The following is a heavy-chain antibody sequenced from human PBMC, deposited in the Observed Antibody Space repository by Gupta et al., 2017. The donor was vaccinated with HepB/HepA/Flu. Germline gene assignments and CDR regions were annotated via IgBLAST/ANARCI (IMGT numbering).Heavy chain of an antibody. V-gene: IGHV3-23*01. J-gene: IGHJ4*02. CDR2: ITSGGTT. CDR1: GFRFNNYA. Sequence: EVQLLESGGGLVQPGGSLRLSCEASGFRFNNYAMSWVRQAPGRGLEWVSAITSGGTTYYSDSVEGRFTISRDNSKNTLFLQMNSLRAEDTAFYFCANQVEWGFDYWGQGTLVTVSS. D-gene: IGHD1-26*01. CDR3: ANQVEWGFDY.